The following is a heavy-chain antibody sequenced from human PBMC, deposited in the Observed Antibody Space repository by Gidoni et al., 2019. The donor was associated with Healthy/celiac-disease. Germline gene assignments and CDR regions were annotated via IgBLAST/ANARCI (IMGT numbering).Heavy chain of an antibody. V-gene: IGHV3-23*01. CDR3: ANSFTVVTPGY. Sequence: EVQLLESGGGLVQPGGSLRLSCAASGFTLSSYAMSWVRQAPGKGLEWVSAISGSGGSTYYADSVKGRFTISRDNSKNTLYLQMNSLRAEDMAVYYCANSFTVVTPGYWGQGTLVTVSS. CDR2: ISGSGGST. CDR1: GFTLSSYA. D-gene: IGHD2-15*01. J-gene: IGHJ4*02.